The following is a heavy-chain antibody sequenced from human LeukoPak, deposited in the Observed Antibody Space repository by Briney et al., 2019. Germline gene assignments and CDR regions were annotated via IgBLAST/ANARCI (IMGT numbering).Heavy chain of an antibody. CDR1: GFTFSSYA. CDR3: ARIAAAGLHYYYYMDV. J-gene: IGHJ6*03. CDR2: ISSSGSTI. V-gene: IGHV3-48*04. Sequence: GGSLRLSCAASGFTFSSYAMSWVRQAPGKGLEWVSYISSSGSTIYYADSVKGRFTISRDNAKNSLYLQMNSLRAEDTAVYYCARIAAAGLHYYYYMDVWGKGTTVTVSS. D-gene: IGHD6-13*01.